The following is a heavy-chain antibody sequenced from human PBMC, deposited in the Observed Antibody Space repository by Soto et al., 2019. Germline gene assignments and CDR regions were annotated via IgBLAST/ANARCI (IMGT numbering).Heavy chain of an antibody. V-gene: IGHV3-9*01. J-gene: IGHJ4*02. CDR1: GFTFDDYA. Sequence: GGSLRLSCAASGFTFDDYAMHWVRQAPGKGLEWVSGISWNSGSIGYADSVKGRFTISRDNAKNSLYLQMNSLRAEDTALYYCAKDGGVSYDDILTGHMDYWGQGTLVTISS. CDR3: AKDGGVSYDDILTGHMDY. D-gene: IGHD3-9*01. CDR2: ISWNSGSI.